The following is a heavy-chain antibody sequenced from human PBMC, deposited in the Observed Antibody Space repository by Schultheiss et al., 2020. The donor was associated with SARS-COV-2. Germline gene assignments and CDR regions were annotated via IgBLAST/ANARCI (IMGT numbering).Heavy chain of an antibody. CDR2: VSRNS. D-gene: IGHD3-22*01. V-gene: IGHV4-4*09. CDR1: GVSISSYC. CDR3: ARATPGDYYDSTGYFFDY. J-gene: IGHJ4*02. Sequence: SETLSLTCTVSGVSISSYCWNWIRQSPGKGLEWIGFVSRNSYYNSALKSRSIISVDTSKNQFSLNLSSVTAADTAVYFCARATPGDYYDSTGYFFDYWGRGTLVTVSS.